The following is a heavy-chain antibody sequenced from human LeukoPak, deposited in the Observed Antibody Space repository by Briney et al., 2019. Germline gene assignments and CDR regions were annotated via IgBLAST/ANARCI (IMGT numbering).Heavy chain of an antibody. CDR3: AKDHSIDYYDSHHPADAFDI. J-gene: IGHJ3*02. D-gene: IGHD3-22*01. CDR1: GFTFSLYW. Sequence: GGSLRLSCAASGFTFSLYWMHWVRQAPGEGLVWVSRIEGGGTSTNYADFVKGRFTISSDNSKNTLYLQMNSLRAEDTAVYYCAKDHSIDYYDSHHPADAFDIWGQGTMVTVSS. V-gene: IGHV3-74*01. CDR2: IEGGGTST.